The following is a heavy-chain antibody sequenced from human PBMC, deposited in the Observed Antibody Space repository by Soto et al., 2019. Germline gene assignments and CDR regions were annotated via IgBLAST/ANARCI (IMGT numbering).Heavy chain of an antibody. D-gene: IGHD4-17*01. V-gene: IGHV4-59*01. CDR1: GDSITGYY. CDR2: IHYSGSS. Sequence: SETLSLTCSVSGDSITGYYWSWIRQPPGKGLEWIGYIHYSGSSDYSPSLKSRVSISVDTSKNQFSLRLTSVTAAETAVYYCERNNFGDPHLNNWFDTWGQGSLVTVSS. CDR3: ERNNFGDPHLNNWFDT. J-gene: IGHJ5*02.